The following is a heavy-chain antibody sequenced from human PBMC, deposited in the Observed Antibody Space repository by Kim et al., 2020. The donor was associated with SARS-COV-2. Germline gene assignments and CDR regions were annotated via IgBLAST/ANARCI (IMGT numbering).Heavy chain of an antibody. Sequence: GSLSLTCAVYGESFSPNYWNWVRQAPGQGLEWIGEVTYSGVTSYNPSFKRRLTMSVDTAKNQFSLRLSSLTAADTAVYYCARGKPSQPQLIGLSLFYY. CDR1: GESFSPNY. V-gene: IGHV4-34*01. D-gene: IGHD2-2*01. J-gene: IGHJ6*01. CDR2: VTYSGVT. CDR3: ARGKPSQPQLIGLSLFYY.